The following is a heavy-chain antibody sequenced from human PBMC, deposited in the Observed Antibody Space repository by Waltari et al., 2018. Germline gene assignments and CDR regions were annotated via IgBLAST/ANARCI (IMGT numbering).Heavy chain of an antibody. V-gene: IGHV3-21*01. CDR2: IISSSSYI. J-gene: IGHJ4*02. Sequence: EVQLVESGGGLVKPGGSLRLSCAASGFTCSIYSMTWARQAPGKGREWVSSIISSSSYIYYADSVKGRFTISRDNAKNSLYLQMNSLRAEDTAVYYCARAITISSGGTDYWGQGTLVTVSS. D-gene: IGHD3-9*01. CDR1: GFTCSIYS. CDR3: ARAITISSGGTDY.